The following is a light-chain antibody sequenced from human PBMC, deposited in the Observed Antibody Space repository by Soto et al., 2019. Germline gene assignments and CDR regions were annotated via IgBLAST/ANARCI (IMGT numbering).Light chain of an antibody. J-gene: IGKJ4*01. V-gene: IGKV3-20*01. CDR2: GAS. CDR3: QQYGSSPPLT. CDR1: QAVNTR. Sequence: EIVMTQSPATLSAFPGDRVTLSCRASQAVNTRLAWYQQKPGQAPRLLIYGASSRATGIPDRFSGSGSGTDFTLTISRLEPEDFAVYYCQQYGSSPPLTFGGGTKVDIK.